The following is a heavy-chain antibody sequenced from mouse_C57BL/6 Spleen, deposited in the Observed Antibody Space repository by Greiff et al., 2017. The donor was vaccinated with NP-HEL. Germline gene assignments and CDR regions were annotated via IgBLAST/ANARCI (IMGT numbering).Heavy chain of an antibody. CDR1: GYTFTDYN. D-gene: IGHD1-1*01. CDR2: INPNNGGT. Sequence: VQLQQSGPELVKPGASVKIPCKASGYTFTDYNMDWVKQSHGKSLEWIGDINPNNGGTIYNQKFKGKATLTVDKSSSTAYMELRSLTSEDTAVYYCARWGGSSPYWYFDVWGTGTTVTVSS. CDR3: ARWGGSSPYWYFDV. J-gene: IGHJ1*03. V-gene: IGHV1-18*01.